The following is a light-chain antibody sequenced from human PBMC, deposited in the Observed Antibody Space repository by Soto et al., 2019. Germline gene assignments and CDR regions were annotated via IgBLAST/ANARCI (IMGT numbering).Light chain of an antibody. J-gene: IGKJ2*01. V-gene: IGKV3-20*01. CDR2: GAS. CDR1: KGVTRTF. CDR3: QQFDSSPYT. Sequence: EVVLTQSPGTLSLSPGEKATLSSRASKGVTRTFVWYQQKPGQAPRLLIYGASSRASGIPDRFSGSGSGTDFTLTINRLGPEDSAVYYCQQFDSSPYTFGQGTKLEI.